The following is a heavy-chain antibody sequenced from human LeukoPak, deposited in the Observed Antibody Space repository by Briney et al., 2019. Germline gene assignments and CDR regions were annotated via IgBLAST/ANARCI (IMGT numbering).Heavy chain of an antibody. CDR2: IKTDGSET. V-gene: IGHV3-7*05. Sequence: GGSLRLSCAASGFTFSNYWMNWVRQAPGKGLEWVANIKTDGSETYYVDSVKGRFTISRDNAKNSVYLQMNSLRAEDTAIYYCARTGKFDSWGQGTLVTVSP. CDR3: ARTGKFDS. CDR1: GFTFSNYW. J-gene: IGHJ5*01.